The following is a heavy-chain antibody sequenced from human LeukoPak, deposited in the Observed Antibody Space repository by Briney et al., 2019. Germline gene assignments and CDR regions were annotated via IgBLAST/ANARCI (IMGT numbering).Heavy chain of an antibody. CDR2: ISAYNGNT. Sequence: ASVKVSCKASGYTFTSYGISWVRQAPGLGLEWMGWISAYNGNTNYAQKLQGRVTMTTDTSTSTAYMELRSLRSDDTAVYYCARESPGITIFGGEDYYYMDVWGKGTTVTVSS. CDR3: ARESPGITIFGGEDYYYMDV. CDR1: GYTFTSYG. D-gene: IGHD3-3*01. J-gene: IGHJ6*03. V-gene: IGHV1-18*01.